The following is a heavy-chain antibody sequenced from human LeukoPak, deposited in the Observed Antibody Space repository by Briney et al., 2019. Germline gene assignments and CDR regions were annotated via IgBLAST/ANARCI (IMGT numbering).Heavy chain of an antibody. CDR2: IIPIFGTA. CDR3: ARDREDIVVVPAAKGGYYYMDV. D-gene: IGHD2-2*01. CDR1: GGTFSSYA. Sequence: SVKVSCKASGGTFSSYAISWVRQAPGQGLEWMGGIIPIFGTANYAQKFQGRVTITTDESTNTAYMELSSLRSEDTAVYYCARDREDIVVVPAAKGGYYYMDVWGKGTTVTVSS. J-gene: IGHJ6*03. V-gene: IGHV1-69*05.